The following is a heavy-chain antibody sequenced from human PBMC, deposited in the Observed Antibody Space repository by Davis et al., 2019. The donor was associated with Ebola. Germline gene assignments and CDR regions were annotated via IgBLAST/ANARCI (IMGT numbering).Heavy chain of an antibody. V-gene: IGHV3-49*04. CDR3: TRERYCTGGVCYSPVNYYHGMDV. D-gene: IGHD2-8*02. CDR2: IRSKAYGGTT. CDR1: GFTFGDYA. Sequence: GESLKISCTASGFTFGDYAMSWVRQAPGKGLEWVGFIRSKAYGGTTEYAASVKGRFTISRDDSKSIAYLQMNSLKTEDTAVYYCTRERYCTGGVCYSPVNYYHGMDVWGQGTTVTVSS. J-gene: IGHJ6*02.